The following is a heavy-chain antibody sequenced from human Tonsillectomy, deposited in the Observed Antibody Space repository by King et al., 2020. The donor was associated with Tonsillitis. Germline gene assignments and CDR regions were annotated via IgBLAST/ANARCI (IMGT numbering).Heavy chain of an antibody. Sequence: VQLVESEAEVKGPGASVKVSCKASGYTFTGYYMHWVRQAPGQGLEWMGIIHPSGATTTYAQKFQGRVTMTRETSTSTDYMELSSLRSEDTAVYFCTRRGPVGSMDYWGQGTLVTVSS. CDR3: TRRGPVGSMDY. J-gene: IGHJ4*02. CDR1: GYTFTGYY. CDR2: IHPSGATT. V-gene: IGHV1-46*03. D-gene: IGHD1-26*01.